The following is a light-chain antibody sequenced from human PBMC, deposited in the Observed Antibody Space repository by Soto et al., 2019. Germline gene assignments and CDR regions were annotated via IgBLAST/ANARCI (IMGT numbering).Light chain of an antibody. CDR2: GAS. J-gene: IGKJ5*01. V-gene: IGKV3-20*01. CDR3: QQYGSSPIT. Sequence: EIVLTQSPGTLSLSPGERATLSCRASQSGSSSYLAWYQQKPDQAPRLLIYGASTRATGIPDRFSGSGSGTDFTLIISRLEPEDIAVYYCQQYGSSPITFGQGTRLEIK. CDR1: QSGSSSY.